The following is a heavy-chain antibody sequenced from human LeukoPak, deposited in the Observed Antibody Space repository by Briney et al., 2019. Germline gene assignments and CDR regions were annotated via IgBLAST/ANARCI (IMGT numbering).Heavy chain of an antibody. Sequence: ASVTVSCKPSGYTFTNYYIHWVRQAPGQGPEWEGWINPASAGAAFAPKFQGRVSMTWDSSITTAFMDLTSLRSNDTAIYYCARQLGNYYRAFDFWGQGTLVTVSS. CDR2: INPASAGA. V-gene: IGHV1-2*02. CDR1: GYTFTNYY. CDR3: ARQLGNYYRAFDF. D-gene: IGHD1-26*01. J-gene: IGHJ4*02.